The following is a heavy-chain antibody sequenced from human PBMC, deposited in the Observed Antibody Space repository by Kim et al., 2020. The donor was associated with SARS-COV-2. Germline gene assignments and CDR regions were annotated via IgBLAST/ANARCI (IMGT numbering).Heavy chain of an antibody. D-gene: IGHD1-26*01. J-gene: IGHJ5*02. CDR3: ARNGRVGATGFDP. Sequence: YPQKFQGRVTMTRDTSTSTVYMELSSVRSEDTAVYYCARNGRVGATGFDPWGQGTLVTVSS. V-gene: IGHV1-46*01.